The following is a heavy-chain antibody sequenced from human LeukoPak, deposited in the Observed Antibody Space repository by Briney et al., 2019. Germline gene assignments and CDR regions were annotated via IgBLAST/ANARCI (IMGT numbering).Heavy chain of an antibody. V-gene: IGHV3-9*01. Sequence: GGSLRLSCAASGFTFDDYAMHWVRQAPGKGLEWVSGISWNSGSIGYADSVKGRFTISRDNSKNTLYVQMNSLRAEDTAVYYCARDPNGDYVGAFDFWGHGTMVTVSS. CDR2: ISWNSGSI. CDR1: GFTFDDYA. D-gene: IGHD4-17*01. J-gene: IGHJ3*01. CDR3: ARDPNGDYVGAFDF.